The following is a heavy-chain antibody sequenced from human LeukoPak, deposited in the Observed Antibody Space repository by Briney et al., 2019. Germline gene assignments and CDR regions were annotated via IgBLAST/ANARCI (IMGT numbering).Heavy chain of an antibody. V-gene: IGHV3-23*01. CDR1: GFTFSSYA. Sequence: GGSLRLSCAASGFTFSSYAMSWVRQAQGKGLEWVSAISGSGGSTYYADSVKGRFTISRDNSKNTLYLQMNSLRAEDTAVYYCAKMDSSGWYLYWGQGTLVTVSS. CDR2: ISGSGGST. D-gene: IGHD6-19*01. J-gene: IGHJ4*02. CDR3: AKMDSSGWYLY.